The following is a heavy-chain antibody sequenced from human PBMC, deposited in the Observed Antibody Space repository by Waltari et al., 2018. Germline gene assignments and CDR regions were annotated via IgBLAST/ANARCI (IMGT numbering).Heavy chain of an antibody. D-gene: IGHD6-13*01. CDR3: ARDSTPRYSSSWLFHTAYYYYGMDV. J-gene: IGHJ6*02. CDR2: IKQDGSEK. V-gene: IGHV3-7*03. CDR1: GFTFSSYW. Sequence: EVQLVESGGGLVQPGGSLRLSCAASGFTFSSYWMSWVRQAPGKGLEWVANIKQDGSEKYYVDSVKGRFTISRDNAKNSLYLQMNSLRAEDTAVYYCARDSTPRYSSSWLFHTAYYYYGMDVWGQGTTVTVSS.